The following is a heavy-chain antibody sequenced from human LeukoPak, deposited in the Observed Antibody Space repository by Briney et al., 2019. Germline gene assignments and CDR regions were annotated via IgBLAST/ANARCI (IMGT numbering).Heavy chain of an antibody. J-gene: IGHJ3*02. V-gene: IGHV5-51*01. Sequence: ESLNISCKGSGYSFTNYWIVWVRQMPGKGLEWMGFIYPYDSDTRYSPSFQGQVTISADKSISTAYLQWSSLKASDTAMYYCARHRDDAFDIWGQGTMVTVSS. CDR2: IYPYDSDT. CDR1: GYSFTNYW. CDR3: ARHRDDAFDI.